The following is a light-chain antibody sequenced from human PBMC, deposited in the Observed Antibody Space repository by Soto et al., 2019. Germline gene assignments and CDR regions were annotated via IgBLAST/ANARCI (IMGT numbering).Light chain of an antibody. V-gene: IGLV1-40*01. CDR2: GNT. CDR3: QSYDSSLRAWV. Sequence: QSVLTQPPSVSGAPGQRVTISCTGSGSNIGAGYDVHWYHHLPGTAPKLLIYGNTNRPSGISDRFSASKSGSSASLAITGLQAEDEADYYCQSYDSSLRAWVFGGGTKLTVL. CDR1: GSNIGAGYD. J-gene: IGLJ3*02.